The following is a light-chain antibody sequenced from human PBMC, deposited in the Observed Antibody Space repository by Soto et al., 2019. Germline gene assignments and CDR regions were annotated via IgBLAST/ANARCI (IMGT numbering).Light chain of an antibody. J-gene: IGKJ1*01. CDR1: PGVTNY. V-gene: IGKV3-11*01. CDR2: GAF. CDR3: QQRSNWPPT. Sequence: EIVLTQSPATLSVSPGERATLSCRASPGVTNYLAWYQQKPGQAPRLLIYGAFNRATGIPARFSGSGSGTDFTLTISSLEPEDFAVYYCQQRSNWPPTFGQGTKVDIK.